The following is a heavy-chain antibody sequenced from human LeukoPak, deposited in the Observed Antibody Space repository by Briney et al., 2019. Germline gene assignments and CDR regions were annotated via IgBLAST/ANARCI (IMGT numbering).Heavy chain of an antibody. D-gene: IGHD6-19*01. CDR2: INPNSGGT. V-gene: IGHV1-2*02. J-gene: IGHJ6*03. Sequence: ASVKVSCKASGYTFTGYYMHWVRQAPGQGLEWMGWINPNSGGTNYAQKFQGRVTMTRDTPISTAYMELSSLRSEDTAVYYCARGMRSSWFGGYSSGWYEGYYYYYYMDVWGKGTTVTVSS. CDR1: GYTFTGYY. CDR3: ARGMRSSWFGGYSSGWYEGYYYYYYMDV.